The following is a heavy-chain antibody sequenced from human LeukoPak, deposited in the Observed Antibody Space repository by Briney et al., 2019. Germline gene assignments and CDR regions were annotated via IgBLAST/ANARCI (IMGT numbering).Heavy chain of an antibody. CDR2: MNPNSGNT. J-gene: IGHJ6*02. V-gene: IGHV1-8*01. CDR1: VYTFTTYD. D-gene: IGHD5-18*01. CDR3: ARGLGELWLPVPTRPYGMDV. Sequence: ASVKVACKASVYTFTTYDINWVRQATGQGLEWMGWMNPNSGNTGYAQKFQGRVTMTRDTSISTAYMELSSLRSEDTAVYYCARGLGELWLPVPTRPYGMDVWGQGTTVTVSS.